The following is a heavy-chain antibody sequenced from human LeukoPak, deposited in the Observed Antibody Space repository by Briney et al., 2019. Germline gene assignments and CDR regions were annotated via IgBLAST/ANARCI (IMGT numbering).Heavy chain of an antibody. J-gene: IGHJ3*02. CDR2: ISSSSSYI. D-gene: IGHD2-2*02. Sequence: GGSLRLSCAASGFTFSSYSMNWVRQAPGKGLEWVSSISSSSSYIYYADSVKGRFTISRDNAKNSLYLQMNSLRAEDTAVYYCARFPGGYCSSTSCYTGGPFDIWGQGTMVTVSS. V-gene: IGHV3-21*01. CDR3: ARFPGGYCSSTSCYTGGPFDI. CDR1: GFTFSSYS.